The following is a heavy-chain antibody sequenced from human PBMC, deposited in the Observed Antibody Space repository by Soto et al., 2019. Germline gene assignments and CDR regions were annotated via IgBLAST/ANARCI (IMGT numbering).Heavy chain of an antibody. D-gene: IGHD5-18*01. V-gene: IGHV4-39*01. J-gene: IGHJ5*02. CDR3: ARRGYSYGTGWFDP. CDR2: IYYSGST. Sequence: SETLSLTCTVSGGSISSSDYCWGWIRQPPGKGLEWIGNIYYSGSTYYKPSLKSRVTISLDTSKNQFSLKLSSVTAADTVVYYCARRGYSYGTGWFDPWGQGTLVTVSS. CDR1: GGSISSSDYC.